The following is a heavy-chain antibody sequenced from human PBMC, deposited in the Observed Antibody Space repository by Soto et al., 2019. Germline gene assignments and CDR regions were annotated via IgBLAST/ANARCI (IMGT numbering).Heavy chain of an antibody. D-gene: IGHD2-15*01. V-gene: IGHV3-11*04. CDR1: GFTFSDYY. Sequence: PGGSLRLSCAASGFTFSDYYMSWIRQAPGKGLEWVSYITSSGSTIYYAESVKGRFTISRDNSKDTVYLQMKSLRPEDTAVYYCARDFSMVVVAPGYWGQGTLVTVSS. CDR3: ARDFSMVVVAPGY. J-gene: IGHJ4*02. CDR2: ITSSGSTI.